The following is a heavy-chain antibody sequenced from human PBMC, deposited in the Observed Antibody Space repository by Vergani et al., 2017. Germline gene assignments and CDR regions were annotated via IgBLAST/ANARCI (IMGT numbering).Heavy chain of an antibody. CDR2: IWYDGSNK. CDR3: ARDLYYDFWSGYLGYYYYGMDV. V-gene: IGHV3-33*08. Sequence: VQLVESGGGLVKPGGSLRLSCAASGFTFSSYGMHWVRQAPGKGLEWVAVIWYDGSNKYYADSVKGRFTISRDNSKNTLYLQMNSLRAEDTAVYYCARDLYYDFWSGYLGYYYYGMDVWGQGTTVTVSS. D-gene: IGHD3-3*01. CDR1: GFTFSSYG. J-gene: IGHJ6*02.